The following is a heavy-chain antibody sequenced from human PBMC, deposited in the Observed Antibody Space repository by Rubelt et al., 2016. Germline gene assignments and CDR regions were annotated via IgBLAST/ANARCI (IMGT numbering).Heavy chain of an antibody. CDR3: ARGRDGYNPLDN. CDR1: GFTFSSYW. CDR2: INSDGSSK. D-gene: IGHD5-24*01. V-gene: IGHV3-74*02. Sequence: VQLVESGGGVVQPGRSLRLSCAASGFTFSSYWIHWVRQAPGKGLVGVSRINSDGSSKNEADSVKCRFTISRENDKNSLFLQMNSLRVEDTAVYYCARGRDGYNPLDNWGQGTLVTVSS. J-gene: IGHJ4*02.